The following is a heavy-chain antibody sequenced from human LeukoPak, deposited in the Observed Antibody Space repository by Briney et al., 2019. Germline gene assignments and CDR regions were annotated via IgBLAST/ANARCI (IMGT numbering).Heavy chain of an antibody. Sequence: PSETLSLTCTVSGGSISSYYWSWIRQPPGKGLEWIGYIYYSGSTNYNPSLKSRVTISVDTSKNQFSLKLNSVTAADTAVYYCARQTYGADYWGQGTLVTVSS. J-gene: IGHJ4*02. CDR2: IYYSGST. CDR1: GGSISSYY. D-gene: IGHD4-17*01. V-gene: IGHV4-59*08. CDR3: ARQTYGADY.